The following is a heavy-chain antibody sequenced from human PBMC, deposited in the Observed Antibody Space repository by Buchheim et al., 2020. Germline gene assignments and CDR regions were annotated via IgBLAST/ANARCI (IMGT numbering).Heavy chain of an antibody. CDR1: GGTFSSYA. D-gene: IGHD6-13*01. CDR3: ARDGYSSSWGGLESNWFDP. CDR2: IIPIFGTA. V-gene: IGHV1-69*06. Sequence: QVQLVQSGAEVKKPGSSVKVSCKASGGTFSSYAISWVRQAPGQGLEWMGGIIPIFGTANYAKKFQGRVTITADKSTSTAHLELSSLRSEDTAVYYCARDGYSSSWGGLESNWFDPWGQGTL. J-gene: IGHJ5*02.